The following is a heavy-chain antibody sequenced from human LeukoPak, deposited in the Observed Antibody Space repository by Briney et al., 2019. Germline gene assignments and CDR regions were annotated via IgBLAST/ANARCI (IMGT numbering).Heavy chain of an antibody. CDR3: TRPGLDL. J-gene: IGHJ4*02. D-gene: IGHD1-7*01. CDR1: GFTFSGSA. V-gene: IGHV3-73*01. CDR2: IRSKANSYAT. Sequence: PGGSLRLSRAASGFTFSGSAMHWVRQASGKGLEWVGRIRSKANSYATAYAASVKGRFTISRDDPKNTAYLQMNSLKTEDTAVYYCTRPGLDLGGQGTLVTVSS.